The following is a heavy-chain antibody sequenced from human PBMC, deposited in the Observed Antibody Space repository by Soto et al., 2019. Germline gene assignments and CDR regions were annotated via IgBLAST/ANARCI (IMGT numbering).Heavy chain of an antibody. D-gene: IGHD2-15*01. V-gene: IGHV3-30*03. CDR2: ISYDGTNQ. CDR3: AGGQYYFDY. J-gene: IGHJ4*02. CDR1: GFPFSSYG. Sequence: ESVGGVVPPGRSLRLSCAASGFPFSSYGMHWVRQAPGKGLDWVALISYDGTNQYYADSVKGRFTVSRDNSKNTLYLQMSSLRAEDTAVYYCAGGQYYFDYCGQGTLVSVSS.